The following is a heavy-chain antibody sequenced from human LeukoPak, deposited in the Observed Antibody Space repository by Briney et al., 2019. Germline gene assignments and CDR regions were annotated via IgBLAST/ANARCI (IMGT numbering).Heavy chain of an antibody. Sequence: ASVKVSCKASGYTFTSYGISWVRLAPGQGLEWMGWISAYNGNTNYAQKLQGRVTMTTDTSTSTAYMELRSLRSDDTAVYYCARTFKTTVTTRRPNFDYWGQGTLVTVSS. CDR1: GYTFTSYG. CDR3: ARTFKTTVTTRRPNFDY. CDR2: ISAYNGNT. D-gene: IGHD4-17*01. V-gene: IGHV1-18*01. J-gene: IGHJ4*02.